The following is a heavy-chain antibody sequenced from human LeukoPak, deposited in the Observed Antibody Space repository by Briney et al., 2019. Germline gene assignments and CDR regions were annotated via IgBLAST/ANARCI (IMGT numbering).Heavy chain of an antibody. D-gene: IGHD5-12*01. V-gene: IGHV1-2*02. CDR1: GYTFTRYY. CDR3: AKGGRVATWWAVDY. CDR2: INPNSGGT. J-gene: IGHJ4*02. Sequence: ASVKVSCKASGYTFTRYYMHWVRQAPGQGLEGMGWINPNSGGTNYAQKFQGRVTMTRDTSISTAYMELSRLGSDDTAVYYCAKGGRVATWWAVDYWGQGTLVTVSS.